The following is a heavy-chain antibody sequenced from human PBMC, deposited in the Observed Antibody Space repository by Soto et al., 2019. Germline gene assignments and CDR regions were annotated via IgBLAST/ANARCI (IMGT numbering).Heavy chain of an antibody. CDR1: GYTFTNYG. D-gene: IGHD5-18*01. CDR3: ARTSGYSYGFLDY. Sequence: QVQVVQSGAEVKEPGASVKVSCKASGYTFTNYGISWVRRAPGQGLEWMGWITTYNGNTYYAQKLQGRVTMTTDTSTSPAYMELRSLRSDDSAVYYCARTSGYSYGFLDYWGQGTLVTVSS. J-gene: IGHJ4*02. V-gene: IGHV1-18*01. CDR2: ITTYNGNT.